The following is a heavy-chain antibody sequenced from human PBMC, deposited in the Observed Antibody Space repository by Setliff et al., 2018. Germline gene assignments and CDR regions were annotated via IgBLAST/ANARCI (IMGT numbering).Heavy chain of an antibody. V-gene: IGHV1-18*01. D-gene: IGHD3-22*01. CDR3: ARINFYVSSGYYYASDY. CDR2: INNYNVNT. Sequence: GASVKVSCKASGYSFSDSAVSWVRQAPGQGLEWMGWINNYNVNTNYPQKFLGRVTMTTDTSTSTAYMELRSLRSDDTAAYYCARINFYVSSGYYYASDYWGQGTLVTVS. J-gene: IGHJ4*02. CDR1: GYSFSDSA.